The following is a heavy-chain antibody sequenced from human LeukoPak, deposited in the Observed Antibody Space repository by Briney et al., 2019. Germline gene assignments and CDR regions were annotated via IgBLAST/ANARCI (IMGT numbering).Heavy chain of an antibody. CDR2: LDTTGTVT. Sequence: GGSLRLSCAVSGFTSSVFGMDWVRQAPGKGLVWVSFLDTTGTVTTYADSVKGRFTISRDVAKNTLHLEMNSLRAEDTGIYYCARGVDYAMDVWGQGTTVTVSS. J-gene: IGHJ6*02. V-gene: IGHV3-74*01. CDR3: ARGVDYAMDV. CDR1: GFTSSVFG.